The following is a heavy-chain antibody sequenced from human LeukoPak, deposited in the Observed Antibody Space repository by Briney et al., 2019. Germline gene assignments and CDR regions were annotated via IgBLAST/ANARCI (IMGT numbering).Heavy chain of an antibody. CDR3: AHSKGATVTLDY. J-gene: IGHJ4*02. CDR1: GFSLSTSGVG. V-gene: IGHV2-5*01. CDR2: IYWNDDK. Sequence: SGPTLVKPTQTLTLTCTFSGFSLSTSGVGVGWIRQPPGKALEWLALIYWNDDKRYSPSLKSRLTITKDTSKNQVVLTMTNMEPVDTATYYCAHSKGATVTLDYWGQGTLVTVSS. D-gene: IGHD4-17*01.